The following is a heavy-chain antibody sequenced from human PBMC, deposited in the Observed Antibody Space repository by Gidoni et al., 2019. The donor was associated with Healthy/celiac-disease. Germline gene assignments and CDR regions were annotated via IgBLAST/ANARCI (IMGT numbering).Heavy chain of an antibody. CDR1: GGTFTRYA. Sequence: QVQLVQSGAEVKKPGSSVKVSCKASGGTFTRYAISWVRQAPGQGLEWMGGIIPIFGTANYAQKFQGIVTITADESTSTSYMELSSLRSEDTAVYYCASAAGSSLTSLGMDVWGQGTTVTVSS. CDR2: IIPIFGTA. CDR3: ASAAGSSLTSLGMDV. V-gene: IGHV1-69*01. D-gene: IGHD3-10*01. J-gene: IGHJ6*02.